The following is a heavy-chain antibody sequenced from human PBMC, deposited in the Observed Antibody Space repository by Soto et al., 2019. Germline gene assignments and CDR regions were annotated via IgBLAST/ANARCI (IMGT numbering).Heavy chain of an antibody. CDR3: HLSGTYPFDY. J-gene: IGHJ4*02. CDR2: FDPEDGET. Sequence: GASVKVSCKVSGYTLTELSMHWVRQAPGKGLEWMGGFDPEDGETIYAQKFQGRVTITEDTSTDTAYMELSSLRSEDTAVYYCHLSGTYPFDYWGQGTLVTVSS. V-gene: IGHV1-24*01. D-gene: IGHD1-26*01. CDR1: GYTLTELS.